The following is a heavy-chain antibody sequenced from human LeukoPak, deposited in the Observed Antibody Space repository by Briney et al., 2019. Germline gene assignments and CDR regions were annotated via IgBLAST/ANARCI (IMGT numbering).Heavy chain of an antibody. D-gene: IGHD2-15*01. CDR1: GFTFSSYG. CDR2: IRYDGSNK. Sequence: SGGSLRLSCAASGFTFSSYGMHWVRQAPGKGLEWVAFIRYDGSNKYYADSVKGRFTISRDKSKNTLYLQMNSLRAEDTAVYYCAKVAATSPYYYMDVWGKGTSVTVSS. V-gene: IGHV3-30*02. CDR3: AKVAATSPYYYMDV. J-gene: IGHJ6*03.